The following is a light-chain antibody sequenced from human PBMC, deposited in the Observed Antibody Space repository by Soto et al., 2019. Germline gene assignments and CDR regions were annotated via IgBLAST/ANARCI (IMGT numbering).Light chain of an antibody. CDR2: DGS. CDR3: QQLDSYPIT. CDR1: QRTSSG. V-gene: IGKV1-5*01. J-gene: IGKJ5*01. Sequence: DIERTQSPSTLFASVGDRITITCLASQRTSSGLAWYQQKPGKAPKLLIYDGSSLESGVPSRFSGRGSGTEFTLTISSLQPEAFATYYCQQLDSYPITFGQGTRLQI.